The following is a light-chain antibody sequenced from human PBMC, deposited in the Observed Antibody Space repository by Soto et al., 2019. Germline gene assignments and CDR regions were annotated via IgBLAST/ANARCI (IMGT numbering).Light chain of an antibody. J-gene: IGKJ1*01. V-gene: IGKV1-5*01. CDR3: QQYQSYSET. CDR2: DAS. CDR1: QSVSTR. Sequence: DIQMTQSPSTLSASVGDRVTITCRASQSVSTRLAWYQQKPGKAPKLLIYDASSLQTGFPSRFSGSGSGAEFTLTISSLQPDDFATYYCQQYQSYSETFGHGTKVEIK.